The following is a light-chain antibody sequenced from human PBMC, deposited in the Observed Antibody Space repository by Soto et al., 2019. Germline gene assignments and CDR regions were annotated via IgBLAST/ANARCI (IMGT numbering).Light chain of an antibody. CDR1: SSSIGSNY. Sequence: QPVLTQTPSASGTPGQRVTISCSGSSSSIGSNYVYWFQQLPGTAPKLLIYRDSQRPSGVPDRFSGSKSGTSASLAISGLRSEDEADHFCAAWDDSLTALYVFGTGTKLTVL. V-gene: IGLV1-47*01. J-gene: IGLJ1*01. CDR3: AAWDDSLTALYV. CDR2: RDS.